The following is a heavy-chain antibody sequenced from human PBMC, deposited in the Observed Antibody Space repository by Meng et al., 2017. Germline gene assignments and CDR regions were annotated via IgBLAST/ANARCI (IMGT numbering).Heavy chain of an antibody. J-gene: IGHJ4*02. Sequence: GESLKISCAASGFTFSDYYMSWIRQAPGKGLEWVSYISSSGSTIYYADSVKGRFTISRDNAKNSLYLQMNSLRDEDTAVYYCARERYYGSGSYRIWGHTDYWGQGTLVTVSS. CDR1: GFTFSDYY. V-gene: IGHV3-11*04. CDR3: ARERYYGSGSYRIWGHTDY. CDR2: ISSSGSTI. D-gene: IGHD3-10*01.